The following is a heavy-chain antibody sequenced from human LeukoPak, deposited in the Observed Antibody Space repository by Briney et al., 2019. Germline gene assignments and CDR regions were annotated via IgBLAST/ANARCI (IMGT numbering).Heavy chain of an antibody. D-gene: IGHD3-9*01. V-gene: IGHV3-23*01. CDR1: GFTFSSYA. CDR3: AKGQMNGFHHAADY. Sequence: GGSLRLSCAASGFTFSSYAMSWVRQAPGKGLEWVSVISGSGGSTYYADSVKGRFTISRDNSKNTLYLQMNSLRAEDTAVYYCAKGQMNGFHHAADYWGQGTLVTVSS. J-gene: IGHJ4*02. CDR2: ISGSGGST.